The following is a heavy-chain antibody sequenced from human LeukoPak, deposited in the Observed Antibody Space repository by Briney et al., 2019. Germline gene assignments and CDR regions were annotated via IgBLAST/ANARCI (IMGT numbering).Heavy chain of an antibody. D-gene: IGHD6-13*01. CDR1: GTTFSFYS. CDR3: ARDGFISITWYGFLGF. Sequence: GTPLRPSSAASGTTFSFYSMHLLRPAPDKGLEGVAVICYGGGNKRYADSVQGRFTIPRDNSMNTLDLQMNSLRADGAAGYYCARDGFISITWYGFLGFWGQGTLVSVS. V-gene: IGHV3-33*01. CDR2: ICYGGGNK. J-gene: IGHJ4*01.